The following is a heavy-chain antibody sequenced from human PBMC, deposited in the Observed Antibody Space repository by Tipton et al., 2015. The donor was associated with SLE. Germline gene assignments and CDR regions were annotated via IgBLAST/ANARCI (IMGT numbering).Heavy chain of an antibody. V-gene: IGHV4-59*01. CDR2: GYYIGST. Sequence: TLPLTCTVSDDSISNYYWSWIRQSPGKGLEWIGYGYYIGSTNYNPSLKSRLTISVDTSKNQFSLRLSSVSAADTAMYYCARALWVDKDFEVPLAIRLRAFDIWGQGRMVTVSS. J-gene: IGHJ3*02. D-gene: IGHD2-2*02. CDR1: DDSISNYY. CDR3: ARALWVDKDFEVPLAIRLRAFDI.